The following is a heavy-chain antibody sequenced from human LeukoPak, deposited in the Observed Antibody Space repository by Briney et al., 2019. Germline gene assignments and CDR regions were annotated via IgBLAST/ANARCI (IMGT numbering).Heavy chain of an antibody. CDR2: IYHSGST. J-gene: IGHJ5*02. D-gene: IGHD3-22*01. CDR1: GGSISISYY. Sequence: PSETLSLTCTVSGGSISISYYWGWIRPPPGKGLEWIGSIYHSGSTYYNPSLKSRVTISVDTSKNHFSLKLSSVTAADTAVYYCARAYYYYSWWFDPWGQGTLVTVSS. V-gene: IGHV4-39*02. CDR3: ARAYYYYSWWFDP.